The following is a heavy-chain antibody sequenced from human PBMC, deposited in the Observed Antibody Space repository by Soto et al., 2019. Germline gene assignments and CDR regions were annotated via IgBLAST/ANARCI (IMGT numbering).Heavy chain of an antibody. CDR3: GRKEVSGPIDY. Sequence: SGGSLRLSCSASGFTFSTSPMHWVRQAPGKGLEYVSAISPTGGTTYYADSLKGRFTTSRDNSKSTLYLHMSSLATEDTAVYYCGRKEVSGPIDYWGQGTLVTVSS. CDR1: GFTFSTSP. V-gene: IGHV3-64D*06. J-gene: IGHJ4*02. CDR2: ISPTGGTT.